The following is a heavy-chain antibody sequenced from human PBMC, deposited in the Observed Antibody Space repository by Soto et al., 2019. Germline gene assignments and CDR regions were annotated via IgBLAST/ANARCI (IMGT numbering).Heavy chain of an antibody. CDR3: ASGGAVAGPTKSEWYYYGMDV. D-gene: IGHD6-19*01. CDR1: GGYVRGYY. J-gene: IGHJ6*02. CDR2: INHSGST. Sequence: ETXSNTCADDGGYVRGYYWSWIRQPPGKGLEWIGEINHSGSTNYNPSLKSRVTISVDTSKNQFSLKLSSVTAADTAVYYCASGGAVAGPTKSEWYYYGMDVGGQGTTGTV. V-gene: IGHV4-34*01.